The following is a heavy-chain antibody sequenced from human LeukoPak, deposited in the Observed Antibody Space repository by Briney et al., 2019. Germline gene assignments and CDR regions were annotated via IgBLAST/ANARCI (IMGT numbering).Heavy chain of an antibody. CDR2: MNPNSGNT. Sequence: GASVKVSCKASGYTFTSYDINWARQATGQGLEWMGWMNPNSGNTGYAQKFQGRVTMTRNTSISTAYMELSSLRSEDTAVYYCARVPKYSSSWTAEYFQHWGQGTLVTVSS. CDR3: ARVPKYSSSWTAEYFQH. CDR1: GYTFTSYD. D-gene: IGHD6-13*01. J-gene: IGHJ1*01. V-gene: IGHV1-8*01.